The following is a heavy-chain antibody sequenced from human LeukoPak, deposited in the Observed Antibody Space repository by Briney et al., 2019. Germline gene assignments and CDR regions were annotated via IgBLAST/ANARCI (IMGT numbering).Heavy chain of an antibody. CDR3: AKDRPTVTIYHTH. V-gene: IGHV3-23*01. CDR2: ISGSGGST. Sequence: GGSLRLSWAASGFSFSSYAMSWVRQAPGKGLEWVSAISGSGGSTYYADSVKGPFTISRDNPKNTLYLQMNSLRAEDTAVYYCAKDRPTVTIYHTHWGQGTLVTVSS. J-gene: IGHJ4*02. CDR1: GFSFSSYA. D-gene: IGHD4-17*01.